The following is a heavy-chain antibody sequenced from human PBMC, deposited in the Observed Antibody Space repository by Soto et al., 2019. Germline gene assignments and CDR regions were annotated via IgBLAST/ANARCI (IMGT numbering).Heavy chain of an antibody. V-gene: IGHV1-8*01. CDR3: ARGPIEHYYMYV. CDR1: GYTFTSYD. D-gene: IGHD2-15*01. Sequence: GASVKVSCKASGYTFTSYDINWVRQATGQGLEWMGWMNPNSGNTGYAQKFQGRVTMTRNTSISTAYMELSSLRSEDTAVYYCARGPIEHYYMYVWGKGTTVTVYS. J-gene: IGHJ6*03. CDR2: MNPNSGNT.